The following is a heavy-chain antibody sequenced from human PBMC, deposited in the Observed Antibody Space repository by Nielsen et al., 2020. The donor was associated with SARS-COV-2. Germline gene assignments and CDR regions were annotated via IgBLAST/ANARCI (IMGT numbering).Heavy chain of an antibody. Sequence: SETLSLTCTVSGGSISSYYWSWIRQPPGKGLEWIGYIYYSGSTNCNPSLKSRVTISVDTSKNQFSLKLSSVTAADTAVYYCARHRGYSSGWLDYWGQGTLVTVSS. D-gene: IGHD6-19*01. CDR1: GGSISSYY. CDR3: ARHRGYSSGWLDY. V-gene: IGHV4-59*08. J-gene: IGHJ4*02. CDR2: IYYSGST.